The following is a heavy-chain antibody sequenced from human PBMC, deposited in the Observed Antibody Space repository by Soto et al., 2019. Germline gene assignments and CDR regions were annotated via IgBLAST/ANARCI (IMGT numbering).Heavy chain of an antibody. CDR2: IYPGDSDT. J-gene: IGHJ6*03. CDR3: ARRGYCSGGSCYPGSNYYYYYMDV. CDR1: GYSFTSYW. V-gene: IGHV5-51*01. D-gene: IGHD2-15*01. Sequence: GESLKISCKGSGYSFTSYWIGWVRQMPGKGLEWMGIIYPGDSDTRYSPSFQGQVTISADKSISTAYLQWSSLKASDTAMYYCARRGYCSGGSCYPGSNYYYYYMDVWGKGTTVTVSS.